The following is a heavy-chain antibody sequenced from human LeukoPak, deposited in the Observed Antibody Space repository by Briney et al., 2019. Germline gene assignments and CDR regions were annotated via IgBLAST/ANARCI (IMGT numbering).Heavy chain of an antibody. Sequence: ASVKVSCKASGYTFTGYYMHWVRQAPGQGLEWMGWINPNSGGTNYAQKFQGRVTMTRDTSISTAYTELSRLRSDDTAVYYRARALRRGYSYGYLVDYWGQGTLVTVSS. D-gene: IGHD5-18*01. J-gene: IGHJ4*02. CDR1: GYTFTGYY. CDR3: ARALRRGYSYGYLVDY. V-gene: IGHV1-2*02. CDR2: INPNSGGT.